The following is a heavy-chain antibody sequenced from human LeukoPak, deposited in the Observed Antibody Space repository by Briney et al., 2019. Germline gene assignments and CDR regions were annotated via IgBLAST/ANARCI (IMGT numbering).Heavy chain of an antibody. CDR2: ISSSSSYI. Sequence: GGSLRLSCAASGFTFSGYGMSWVRQAPGKGLEWVSSISSSSSYIYYADSVKGRFTISRDNAKNSLYLQMNSLRAEDTAVYYCARERIVVVPAATIANYYMDVWGKGTTVTVSS. D-gene: IGHD2-2*01. J-gene: IGHJ6*03. CDR1: GFTFSGYG. V-gene: IGHV3-21*01. CDR3: ARERIVVVPAATIANYYMDV.